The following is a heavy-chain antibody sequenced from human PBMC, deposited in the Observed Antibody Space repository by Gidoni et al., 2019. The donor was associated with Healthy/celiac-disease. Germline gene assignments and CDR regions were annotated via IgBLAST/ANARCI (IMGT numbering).Heavy chain of an antibody. CDR2: IYTSGST. Sequence: QVQLQESGPGLVKPSQTLSLTCTGSGGSISSGSYYWSWIRQPAGKGLEWIGRIYTSGSTNYNPSLKSRVTISVDTSKNQFSLKLSSVTAADTAVYYCARDRIAVAGTYYYYYGMDVWGQGTTVTVSS. CDR1: GGSISSGSYY. V-gene: IGHV4-61*02. D-gene: IGHD6-19*01. J-gene: IGHJ6*02. CDR3: ARDRIAVAGTYYYYYGMDV.